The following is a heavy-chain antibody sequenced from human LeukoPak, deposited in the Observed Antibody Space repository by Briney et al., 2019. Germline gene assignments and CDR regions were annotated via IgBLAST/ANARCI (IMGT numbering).Heavy chain of an antibody. D-gene: IGHD1-26*01. V-gene: IGHV4-59*08. CDR2: IYYSGSI. CDR3: ARLRVSGSYLYYFDY. Sequence: SETLSLTCTVSGGSISSYYWTWIRQPPGKGLEWIGYIYYSGSINYNPSLKSRVTMSVDTSKNQLSLKLSSVTAADTAVYYCARLRVSGSYLYYFDYWGQGTLVTVSS. CDR1: GGSISSYY. J-gene: IGHJ4*02.